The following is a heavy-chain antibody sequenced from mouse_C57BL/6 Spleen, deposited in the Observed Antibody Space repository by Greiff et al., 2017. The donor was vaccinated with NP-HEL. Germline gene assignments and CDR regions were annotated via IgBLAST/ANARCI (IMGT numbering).Heavy chain of an antibody. V-gene: IGHV5-12*01. D-gene: IGHD1-1*01. J-gene: IGHJ3*01. CDR3: ARQILRQPAWFAY. CDR2: ISNGGGST. CDR1: GFTFSDYY. Sequence: EVMLVESGGGLVQPGGSLKLSCAASGFTFSDYYMYWVRQTPEKRLEWVAYISNGGGSTYYPDTVKGRFTISRDNAKNTLYLQMSRLKSEDTAMYYCARQILRQPAWFAYWGQGTLVTVSA.